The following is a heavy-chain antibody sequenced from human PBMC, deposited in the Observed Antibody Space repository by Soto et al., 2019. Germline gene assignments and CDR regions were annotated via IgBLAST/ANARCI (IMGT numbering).Heavy chain of an antibody. CDR1: GFTFSSYA. D-gene: IGHD1-1*01. J-gene: IGHJ6*03. CDR3: ARCAWTYYEYYYMYV. CDR2: ISGGGGTT. Sequence: EVQLLESGGALVQPGGSLRLSCAASGFTFSSYAMAWVRQAPGKGLEWVSDISGGGGTTYYADSVKGRFTTSRDNPKSMLYLQMDSLRAEDTAIYYGARCAWTYYEYYYMYVWGKGTTVTVSS. V-gene: IGHV3-23*01.